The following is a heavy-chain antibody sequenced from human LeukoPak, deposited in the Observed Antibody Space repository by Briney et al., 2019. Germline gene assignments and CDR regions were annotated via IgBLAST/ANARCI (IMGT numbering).Heavy chain of an antibody. J-gene: IGHJ4*02. CDR1: GFTFSDYA. D-gene: IGHD1-14*01. Sequence: PGGSLRLSCAASGFTFSDYAMSWVRQAPGEGLEWVSSITGSGSRTYYTDSVKGRFTISRDNSKNTLYLQMNSLRADETAVYYCASRPRADMGPLDFWGQGTLVTVSS. CDR3: ASRPRADMGPLDF. CDR2: ITGSGSRT. V-gene: IGHV3-23*01.